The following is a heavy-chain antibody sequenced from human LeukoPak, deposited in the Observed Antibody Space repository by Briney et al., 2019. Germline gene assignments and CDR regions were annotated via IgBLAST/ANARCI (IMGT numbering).Heavy chain of an antibody. CDR1: GGSISSYY. D-gene: IGHD2-2*01. V-gene: IGHV4-59*08. J-gene: IGHJ4*02. CDR3: ARVTIVVVPAAIEPDYFDY. CDR2: IYYSGST. Sequence: SETLSLTCTVSGGSISSYYWSWIRQPPGKGLEWIGYIYYSGSTNYNPSLKSRVTISVDTSKNQFSLKLSSVTAADTAVYYCARVTIVVVPAAIEPDYFDYWGQGTLVTVSS.